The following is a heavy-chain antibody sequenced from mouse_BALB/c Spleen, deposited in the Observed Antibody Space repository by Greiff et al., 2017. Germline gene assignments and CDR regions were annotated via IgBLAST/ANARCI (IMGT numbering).Heavy chain of an antibody. J-gene: IGHJ3*01. Sequence: QVQLQQSGAELMKPGASVKISCKATGYTFSSYWIEWVKQRPGHGLEWIGEILPGSGSTNYNEKFKGKATFTADTSSNTAYMQLSSLTSEDSAVYYCATTATGWFAYWGQGTLVTVSA. CDR1: GYTFSSYW. V-gene: IGHV1-9*01. CDR3: ATTATGWFAY. D-gene: IGHD1-2*01. CDR2: ILPGSGST.